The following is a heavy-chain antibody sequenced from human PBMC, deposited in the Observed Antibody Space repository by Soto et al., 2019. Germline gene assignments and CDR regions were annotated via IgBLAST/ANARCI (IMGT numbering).Heavy chain of an antibody. CDR3: ARALYYYDSSGYYNY. Sequence: GGSLRLSCAASGFTFSSYSMNWVRQAPGKGLEWVSYISSSSSTIYYADSVKGRFTISRDNAKNSLYLQMNSLRDEDTAVYYCARALYYYDSSGYYNYWGQGTLVTVSS. V-gene: IGHV3-48*02. CDR1: GFTFSSYS. CDR2: ISSSSSTI. D-gene: IGHD3-22*01. J-gene: IGHJ4*02.